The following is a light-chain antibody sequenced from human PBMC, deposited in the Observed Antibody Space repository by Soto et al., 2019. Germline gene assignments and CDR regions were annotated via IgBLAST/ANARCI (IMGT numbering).Light chain of an antibody. Sequence: EVVLTQSPGTLSLSPRERAALSCRASQSVNNNFLAWFQQKPGQAPRLLIYGASSRATGIPDRFSGSGSGTDFTLTISRLEPEDFAVYYCQHYGSSPYTFGQGTKLEIK. CDR1: QSVNNNF. J-gene: IGKJ2*01. V-gene: IGKV3-20*01. CDR2: GAS. CDR3: QHYGSSPYT.